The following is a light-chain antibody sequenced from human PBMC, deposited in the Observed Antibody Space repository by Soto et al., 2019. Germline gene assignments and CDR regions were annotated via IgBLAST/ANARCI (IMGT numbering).Light chain of an antibody. CDR3: QQYGSSPLT. V-gene: IGKV3-20*01. CDR2: GAS. CDR1: QSVSSSY. J-gene: IGKJ4*01. Sequence: EIVLTQYPGTLSLSPGEGATLSCRASQSVSSSYLAWYQQKPGQAPRLLIYGASSRATGIPDRFSGSGSGTDFTLTISRLEPEDFAVYYCQQYGSSPLTFGGGTKVDIK.